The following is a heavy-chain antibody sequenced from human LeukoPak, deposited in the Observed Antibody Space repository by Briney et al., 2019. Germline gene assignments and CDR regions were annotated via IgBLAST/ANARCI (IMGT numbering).Heavy chain of an antibody. CDR3: ARGRKQWIY. J-gene: IGHJ4*02. CDR2: IYYSGST. CDR1: GGSISTYY. D-gene: IGHD2-2*03. V-gene: IGHV4-59*01. Sequence: SETLSLTCAVSGGSISTYYWSWIRQPPGKGLEWIGYIYYSGSTNYNPFLKSRVTISVDTSKNQFSLKLSSVTAADTAVYYCARGRKQWIYWGQGTLVTVSS.